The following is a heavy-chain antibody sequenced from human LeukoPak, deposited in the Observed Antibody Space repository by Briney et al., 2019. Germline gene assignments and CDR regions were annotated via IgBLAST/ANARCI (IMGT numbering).Heavy chain of an antibody. V-gene: IGHV1-18*01. CDR1: GYTFTSYG. J-gene: IGHJ6*02. Sequence: VSVKVSCQASGYTFTSYGISWVRQAPGQGLEWMGWNSAYNGNTNYAQKLQGRVTMTTDTSTSTAYMELRSLRADDTAVYYCARDGSAAGLYYYYYGMEVWGQGTTVTVSS. D-gene: IGHD6-13*01. CDR2: NSAYNGNT. CDR3: ARDGSAAGLYYYYYGMEV.